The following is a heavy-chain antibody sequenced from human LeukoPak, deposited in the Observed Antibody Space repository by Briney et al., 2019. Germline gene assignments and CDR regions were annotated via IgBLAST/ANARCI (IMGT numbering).Heavy chain of an antibody. CDR2: IYYSGST. J-gene: IGHJ4*02. D-gene: IGHD6-19*01. CDR3: ARHRAAQYSSGWYPDY. Sequence: SETLSLTCTVSGGSISGYYWSWIRQPPGKGLEWIGYIYYSGSTSYNPSLKSRVTISVDTSKNQFSLKLSSVTAADTAVYYCARHRAAQYSSGWYPDYWGQGTLVTVSS. CDR1: GGSISGYY. V-gene: IGHV4-59*08.